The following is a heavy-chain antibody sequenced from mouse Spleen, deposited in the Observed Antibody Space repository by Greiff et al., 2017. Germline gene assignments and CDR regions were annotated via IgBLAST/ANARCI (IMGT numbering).Heavy chain of an antibody. J-gene: IGHJ3*01. Sequence: QVQLQQPGAELVRPGTSVKLSCKASGYTFTSYWMHWVKQRPGQGLEWIGVIDPSDSYTNYNQKFKGKATLTVDTSSSTAYMQLSSLTSEDSAVYYCAPDGNPWFAYWGQGTLVTVSA. D-gene: IGHD2-1*01. CDR1: GYTFTSYW. V-gene: IGHV1-59*01. CDR2: IDPSDSYT. CDR3: APDGNPWFAY.